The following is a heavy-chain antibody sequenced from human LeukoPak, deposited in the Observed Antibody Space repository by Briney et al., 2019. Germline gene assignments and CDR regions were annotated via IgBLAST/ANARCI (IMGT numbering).Heavy chain of an antibody. J-gene: IGHJ6*03. D-gene: IGHD2-2*01. Sequence: ASVKVSCKASGYTFTSYDINWVRQATGQGLEWMGWMNPNSGNTGYAQKFQGRVTITRNTSISTAYMELRSLRSEDTAVYYCARVPAASRQRYKVVKYYYYMDVWGKGTTVTVSS. V-gene: IGHV1-8*03. CDR1: GYTFTSYD. CDR3: ARVPAASRQRYKVVKYYYYMDV. CDR2: MNPNSGNT.